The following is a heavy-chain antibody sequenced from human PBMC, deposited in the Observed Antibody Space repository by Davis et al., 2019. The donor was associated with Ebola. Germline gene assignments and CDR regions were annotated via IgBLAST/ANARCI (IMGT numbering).Heavy chain of an antibody. J-gene: IGHJ4*02. Sequence: MPSETLSLTCAVYGGSFSGYYWSWIRQPPGKGLEWIGEINHSGSTNYNPSLKSRVTISVDMSKNPFSLRLTSVTAADTAMYYCARDYYDSNGYLYYFDSWGQGTLVTVSS. CDR3: ARDYYDSNGYLYYFDS. CDR2: INHSGST. V-gene: IGHV4-34*01. CDR1: GGSFSGYY. D-gene: IGHD3-22*01.